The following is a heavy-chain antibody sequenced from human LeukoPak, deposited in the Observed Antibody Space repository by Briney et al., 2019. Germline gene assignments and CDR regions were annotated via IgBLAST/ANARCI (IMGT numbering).Heavy chain of an antibody. CDR2: IYYSGST. V-gene: IGHV4-39*07. D-gene: IGHD6-13*01. CDR3: ARYSSSWYFFDF. CDR1: GGSISSSSYY. J-gene: IGHJ4*02. Sequence: SETLSLTCTVSGGSISSSSYYWGWIRQPPGKGLEWIGSIYYSGSTYYNPSLKSRVTISVDTSKNQFSLKLSSVTAADTAVYFCARYSSSWYFFDFWGQGTLVIVSS.